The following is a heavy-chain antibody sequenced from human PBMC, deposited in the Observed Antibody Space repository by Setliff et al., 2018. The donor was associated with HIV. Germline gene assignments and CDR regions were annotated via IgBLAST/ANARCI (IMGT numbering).Heavy chain of an antibody. Sequence: GGSLRLSCAASGFSFRHYGMHWVRQAPGKGLEWVAFISSDGSEKYYADSAKGRLTISRDNSKDTLFLQMNSLRAGDMAMYYCAKEASGELDYWGQGTLVTSPQ. J-gene: IGHJ4*02. V-gene: IGHV3-30*02. D-gene: IGHD1-26*01. CDR3: AKEASGELDY. CDR1: GFSFRHYG. CDR2: ISSDGSEK.